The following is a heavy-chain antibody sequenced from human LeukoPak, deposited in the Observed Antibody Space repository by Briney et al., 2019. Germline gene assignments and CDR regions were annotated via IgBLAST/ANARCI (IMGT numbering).Heavy chain of an antibody. CDR2: INPTGGST. J-gene: IGHJ4*02. V-gene: IGHV1-46*01. Sequence: ASVKVSCKASGYTFTSYYMHWVRQAPGQGLEWMGLINPTGGSTSYAQQFQGRISMSRDMSTSTAYMEMSSLTSEDTALYYCARESTAFDYWGQGTLVTVSS. CDR3: ARESTAFDY. CDR1: GYTFTSYY.